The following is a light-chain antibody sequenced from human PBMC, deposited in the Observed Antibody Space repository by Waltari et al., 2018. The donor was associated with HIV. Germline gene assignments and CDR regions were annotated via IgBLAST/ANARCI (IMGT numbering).Light chain of an antibody. Sequence: DLTQPPSVSVPPGQTATITCTGDALTKQYGYWYQKKAGQAPVLLINKDSERLSGIPERFSGSSSGTSLTLTINGGRAEDEAEDYCQSADSSGVDFVVFGGGTKLTVL. CDR1: ALTKQY. CDR3: QSADSSGVDFVV. V-gene: IGLV3-25*03. CDR2: KDS. J-gene: IGLJ2*01.